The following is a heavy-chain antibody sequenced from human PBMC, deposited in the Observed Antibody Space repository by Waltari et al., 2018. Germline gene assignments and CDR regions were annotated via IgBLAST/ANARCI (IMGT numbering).Heavy chain of an antibody. CDR3: ASDNWNYAWFDP. V-gene: IGHV4-39*07. D-gene: IGHD1-7*01. CDR1: GGSISSGSYY. J-gene: IGHJ5*02. Sequence: QLQLQESGPGLVKPSETLSLACTVSGGSISSGSYYWGWIRQPPGKGLEWIGTIYYSWSTYYSSSFKSQQTRSVTTSTSRLALRPRSVTASDTAGYDCASDNWNYAWFDPWGQATLVTFSS. CDR2: IYYSWST.